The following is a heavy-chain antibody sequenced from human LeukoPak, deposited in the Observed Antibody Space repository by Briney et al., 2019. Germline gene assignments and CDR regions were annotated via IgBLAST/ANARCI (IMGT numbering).Heavy chain of an antibody. D-gene: IGHD6-19*01. Sequence: GGSLRLSCAASGFTFSSYGMHWVRQAPGKGLEWVAFIRYDGSNKYYADSVKGRFTISRDNSKNTLYLQMNSLRAEDTAVYYCAKGLYSSGWYYFDSWGQGTLVTVSS. J-gene: IGHJ4*02. CDR3: AKGLYSSGWYYFDS. V-gene: IGHV3-30*02. CDR1: GFTFSSYG. CDR2: IRYDGSNK.